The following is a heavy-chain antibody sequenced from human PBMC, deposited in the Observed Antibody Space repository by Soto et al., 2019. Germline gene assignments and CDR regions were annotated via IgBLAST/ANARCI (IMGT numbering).Heavy chain of an antibody. CDR1: GISLSDARVI. D-gene: IGHD1-26*01. Sequence: QVTLTESGPVLVRPTETLTLTCTVSGISLSDARVIVTWIRQPPGKALEWLAHIFSSDEEAYNTSLRTRLTISKDTSKSQVVLTLTSMDPLDTATYYCARMVTGSSPWDYYFHYWGQGTLVTVSS. V-gene: IGHV2-26*01. CDR2: IFSSDEE. CDR3: ARMVTGSSPWDYYFHY. J-gene: IGHJ4*02.